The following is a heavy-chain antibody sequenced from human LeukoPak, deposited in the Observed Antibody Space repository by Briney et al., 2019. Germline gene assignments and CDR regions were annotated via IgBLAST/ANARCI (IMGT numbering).Heavy chain of an antibody. V-gene: IGHV1-46*01. CDR3: ARSAYYDSSGYIYAMDY. Sequence: GASVKVSCKASGYTFTSYYMHWVRQAPGQGLEWMGIINPSGGSTSYAQKFQGRVTMTRDTSTSTVYMELSSLRSEDTAVYYCARSAYYDSSGYIYAMDYWGQGTLVTVSS. D-gene: IGHD3-22*01. CDR1: GYTFTSYY. J-gene: IGHJ4*02. CDR2: INPSGGST.